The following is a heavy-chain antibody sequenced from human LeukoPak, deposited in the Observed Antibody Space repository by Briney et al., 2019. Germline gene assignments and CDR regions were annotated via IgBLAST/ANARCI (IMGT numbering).Heavy chain of an antibody. D-gene: IGHD6-25*01. CDR1: GDSVSSNIAD. CDR3: ARSGGSTDLDY. J-gene: IGHJ4*02. Sequence: QSGQRLVKPSQTLSPTCAISGDSVSSNIADGNWIRQSPSRGLEWLGRTYYRSTWYKDYAVSVKSRLTINPDTSKNQVFLQLSSVTPEDTAVYYCARSGGSTDLDYWGQGTLVTVSS. V-gene: IGHV6-1*01. CDR2: TYYRSTWYK.